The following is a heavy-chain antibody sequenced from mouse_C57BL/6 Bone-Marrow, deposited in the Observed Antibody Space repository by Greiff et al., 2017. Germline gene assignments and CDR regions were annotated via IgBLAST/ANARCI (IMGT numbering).Heavy chain of an antibody. CDR1: GYTFTDYN. CDR2: INPNNGGT. D-gene: IGHD2-3*01. V-gene: IGHV1-18*01. Sequence: VQLQQSGPELVKPGASVKIPCKASGYTFTDYNMDWVKQSHGKSLEWIGDINPNNGGTIYNQKFKGKSTLTVDKSSSTAYMELRSLTSEDTAVYYCASRADNYDGYYVWYFDVWGPGTTVTVSS. CDR3: ASRADNYDGYYVWYFDV. J-gene: IGHJ1*01.